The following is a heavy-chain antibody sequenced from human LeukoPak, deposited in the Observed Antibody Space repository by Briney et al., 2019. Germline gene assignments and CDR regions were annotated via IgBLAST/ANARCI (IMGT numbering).Heavy chain of an antibody. V-gene: IGHV3-9*01. CDR2: ISWNSGSI. Sequence: GGSLRLSCAASGFTFDDYAMHWVRQAPGKGLEWVSGISWNSGSIGYAGSVKGRFTISRDNAKNSLYLQMNSLRAEDTALYYCAKDIGDYTAGYFDYWGQGTLVTVSS. CDR3: AKDIGDYTAGYFDY. CDR1: GFTFDDYA. D-gene: IGHD4-17*01. J-gene: IGHJ4*02.